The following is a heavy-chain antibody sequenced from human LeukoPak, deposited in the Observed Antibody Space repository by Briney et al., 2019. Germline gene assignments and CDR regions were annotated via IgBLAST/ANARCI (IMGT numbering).Heavy chain of an antibody. Sequence: GASVKVSCKASGYTFTSYGISWVRQAPGQGLEWMGWISAYNGNTNYAQKLQGRVTMTTGTSTSTAYMELRSLRSDDTAVYYCARDILRIAAAVGTYYGMDVWGQGTTVTVSS. D-gene: IGHD6-13*01. CDR2: ISAYNGNT. CDR1: GYTFTSYG. CDR3: ARDILRIAAAVGTYYGMDV. V-gene: IGHV1-18*01. J-gene: IGHJ6*02.